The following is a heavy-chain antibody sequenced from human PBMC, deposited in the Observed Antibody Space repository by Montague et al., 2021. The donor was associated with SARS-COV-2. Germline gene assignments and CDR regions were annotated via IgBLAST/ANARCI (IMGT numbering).Heavy chain of an antibody. CDR3: VREGRSSAYAMDY. J-gene: IGHJ4*02. CDR2: NNSSGST. D-gene: IGHD3-22*01. CDR1: GASMGGSY. Sequence: SETLSLTCTVSGASMGGSYWGWVRQPPGEGPEWSGENNSSGSTHNNPPPKSRVTISVDTSKSQFSLRLTSVTAADTAGYYCVREGRSSAYAMDYWGQGTLVTVSS. V-gene: IGHV4-59*01.